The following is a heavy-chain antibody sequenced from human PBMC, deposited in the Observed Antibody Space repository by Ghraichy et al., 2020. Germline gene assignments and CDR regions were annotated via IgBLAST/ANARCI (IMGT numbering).Heavy chain of an antibody. CDR2: IYYSGSI. CDR1: GGSTSSSSCY. V-gene: IGHV4-39*01. CDR3: ARNYCSGGSCYFDA. D-gene: IGHD2-15*01. Sequence: SETLSLTCTVSGGSTSSSSCYWGWIRQPPGKGLEWIGSIYYSGSIDYNPSLKSRVTISVDTSKNQFSLKLSSVTAADTAVYYCARNYCSGGSCYFDAWGQGTLVTVSS. J-gene: IGHJ5*02.